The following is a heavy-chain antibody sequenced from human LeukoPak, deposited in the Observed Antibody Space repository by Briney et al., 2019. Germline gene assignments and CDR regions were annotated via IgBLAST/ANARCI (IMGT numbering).Heavy chain of an antibody. CDR1: GYTFTSYG. J-gene: IGHJ4*02. CDR3: ARSDWGMVRGPPADY. Sequence: LGASVKVSCKASGYTFTSYGISWVRQAPGQGLEWMGWISAYNGNTNYAQKLQGRVTMTTDTSTSTAYMELRSLRSDDTAVYYCARSDWGMVRGPPADYWGQGTLVTVSS. D-gene: IGHD3-10*01. CDR2: ISAYNGNT. V-gene: IGHV1-18*01.